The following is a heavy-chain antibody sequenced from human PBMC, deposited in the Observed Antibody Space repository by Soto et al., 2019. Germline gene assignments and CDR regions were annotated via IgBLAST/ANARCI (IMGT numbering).Heavy chain of an antibody. J-gene: IGHJ4*02. Sequence: QVQLVQSGAEVKKPGASVTVACKASGYTFTSYGISWVRQAPGQGLEWMGWISAYNGNTNYAQKLQGRVTMTTDTSTSIAYMELRSMRSDDTAGYYCARDRSRKCGSYCVCSLHWGQGTLVTLSS. V-gene: IGHV1-18*01. CDR1: GYTFTSYG. D-gene: IGHD1-26*01. CDR3: ARDRSRKCGSYCVCSLH. CDR2: ISAYNGNT.